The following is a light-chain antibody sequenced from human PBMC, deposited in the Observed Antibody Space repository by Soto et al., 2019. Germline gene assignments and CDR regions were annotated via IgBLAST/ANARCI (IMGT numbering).Light chain of an antibody. CDR3: QQRSNWPGYT. J-gene: IGKJ2*01. CDR2: DAS. CDR1: QSVSSY. V-gene: IGKV3-11*01. Sequence: EIVLTQSPATLSLSPGERATLSCRASQSVSSYLAWNQQKPGQAPRLLIYDASNRATGIPARFSGSGSGTDFTLTISSLEPEDFAVYYCQQRSNWPGYTFGQGTKLEIK.